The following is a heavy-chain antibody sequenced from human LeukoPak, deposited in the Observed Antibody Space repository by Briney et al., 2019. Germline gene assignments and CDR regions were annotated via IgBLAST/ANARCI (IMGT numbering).Heavy chain of an antibody. D-gene: IGHD6-19*01. CDR2: ISSSSSTI. Sequence: MXXVRQAPGKGVEWVSYISSSSSTIYYADSVKGPFTISRDNAKNSLYLQMNSLRAEDTAVYYCASTHKGGGWYYYGMDVWGQGTTVTVSS. V-gene: IGHV3-48*01. CDR3: ASTHKGGGWYYYGMDV. J-gene: IGHJ6*02.